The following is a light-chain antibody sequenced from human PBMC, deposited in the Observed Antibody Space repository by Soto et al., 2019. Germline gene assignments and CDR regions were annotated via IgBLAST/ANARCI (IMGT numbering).Light chain of an antibody. CDR1: QSISSY. J-gene: IGKJ5*01. CDR2: AAS. V-gene: IGKV1-39*01. CDR3: QQYYIFPIK. Sequence: DRPITQAARARSSYVGDRVTIICRASQSISSYLNWYQQKPGRAPELLIHAASSLQSGVPSRFSGSGSGTDFTLTIYSLQPEDFATYYCQQYYIFPIKFGDGALLEIK.